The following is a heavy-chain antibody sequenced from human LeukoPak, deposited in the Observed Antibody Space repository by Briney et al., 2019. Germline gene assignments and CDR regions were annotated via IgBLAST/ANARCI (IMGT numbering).Heavy chain of an antibody. V-gene: IGHV4-31*03. CDR3: ATTHVDTAMETSPLALDY. CDR1: GGSISSGGYY. CDR2: IYYSGST. J-gene: IGHJ4*02. Sequence: SQTLSLTCTVSGGSISSGGYYWSWIRQHPGKGLEWIGYIYYSGSTYYNPSLKSRVTISVDTSKNQFSLKLSSVTAADTAVYYCATTHVDTAMETSPLALDYWGQGTLVTVSS. D-gene: IGHD5-18*01.